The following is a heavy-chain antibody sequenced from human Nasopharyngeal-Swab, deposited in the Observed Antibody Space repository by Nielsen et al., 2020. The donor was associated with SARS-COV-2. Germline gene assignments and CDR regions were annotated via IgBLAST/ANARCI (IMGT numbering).Heavy chain of an antibody. Sequence: WIRQPPGQGLEWVSSISGSSSYIYYADSVKGRFTISRDNAKNSLYLQMNSLRAEDTAVYYCARPSTDFWSGNGAFDIWGQGTMVTVSS. V-gene: IGHV3-21*01. D-gene: IGHD3-3*01. J-gene: IGHJ3*02. CDR3: ARPSTDFWSGNGAFDI. CDR2: ISGSSSYI.